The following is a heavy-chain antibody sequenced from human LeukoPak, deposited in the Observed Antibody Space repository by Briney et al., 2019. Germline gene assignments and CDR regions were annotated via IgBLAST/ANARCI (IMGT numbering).Heavy chain of an antibody. Sequence: GGSLRLSCAASGFTFSDYWMNWVRQAPGKGLEWVANIKQDGSEKYYVDSVKGRFTISRDNAKNSLFLQMNSLRAEDTAVYYCARDRGYSGYLGWGQGTLVTVSS. J-gene: IGHJ4*02. D-gene: IGHD5-12*01. CDR2: IKQDGSEK. V-gene: IGHV3-7*01. CDR3: ARDRGYSGYLG. CDR1: GFTFSDYW.